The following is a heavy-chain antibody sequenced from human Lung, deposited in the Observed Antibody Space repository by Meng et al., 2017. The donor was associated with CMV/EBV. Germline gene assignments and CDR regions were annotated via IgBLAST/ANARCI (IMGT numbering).Heavy chain of an antibody. V-gene: IGHV3-73*01. CDR2: IRSKANSYAT. D-gene: IGHD2-2*01. CDR3: TRRGPAAMGGMDV. CDR1: GFTFSGSS. Sequence: ESLKISCAASGFTFSGSSMHWVRQASGQGLGWVGRIRSKANSYATAYAASVKGRFTIFRDDSKNTAYLQMNGLKTEDTAVYYCTRRGPAAMGGMDVWGQGTXVTVSS. J-gene: IGHJ6*02.